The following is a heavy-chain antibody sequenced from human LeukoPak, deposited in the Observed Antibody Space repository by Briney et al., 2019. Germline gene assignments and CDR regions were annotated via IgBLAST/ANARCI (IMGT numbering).Heavy chain of an antibody. CDR2: ISSSSSYI. D-gene: IGHD6-19*01. Sequence: GGSLRLSCAASGFTFSSHNMIWVRQAPGKGLEWVSSISSSSSYIYYADSVKGRFTISRHNAKNSLYLQMNSLRVEDTAVYYCARDSSGWSNWFDPWGQGTLVTVPS. V-gene: IGHV3-21*01. CDR3: ARDSSGWSNWFDP. CDR1: GFTFSSHN. J-gene: IGHJ5*02.